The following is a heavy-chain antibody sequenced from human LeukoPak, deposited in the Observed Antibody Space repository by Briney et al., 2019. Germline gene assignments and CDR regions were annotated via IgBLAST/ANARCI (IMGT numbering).Heavy chain of an antibody. CDR3: ARGAGYCSSTSCYRVLDY. Sequence: PSETLSLTCAVYGGSFSGYYWSWIRQPPGKGLEWIGEINHSGSTNYNPSLKSRVTISVDTSKNQFSLKLSSVTAADTAVYYCARGAGYCSSTSCYRVLDYWGQGTLVTVSS. CDR1: GGSFSGYY. V-gene: IGHV4-34*01. D-gene: IGHD2-2*03. J-gene: IGHJ4*02. CDR2: INHSGST.